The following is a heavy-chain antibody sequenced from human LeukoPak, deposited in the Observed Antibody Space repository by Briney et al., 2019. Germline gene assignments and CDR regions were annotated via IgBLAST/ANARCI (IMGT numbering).Heavy chain of an antibody. D-gene: IGHD6-19*01. CDR3: ARRGAVAGTFDY. CDR1: GFTFGSYW. J-gene: IGHJ4*02. Sequence: PGGSLRLSCAASGFTFGSYWMHWVRQAPGKGLVWVSRINSDGSSTSYADSVKGRFTISRDNAKNTLYLQMNSLRAEDTAVYYCARRGAVAGTFDYWGQGTLVTVSS. V-gene: IGHV3-74*01. CDR2: INSDGSST.